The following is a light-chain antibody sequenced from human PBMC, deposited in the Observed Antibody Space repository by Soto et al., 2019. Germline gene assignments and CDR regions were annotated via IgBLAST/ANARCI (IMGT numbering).Light chain of an antibody. CDR3: QSYDSSLSVV. CDR1: SSNIGACYD. CDR2: GNS. J-gene: IGLJ2*01. V-gene: IGLV1-40*01. Sequence: QSVLTQPPSVSGAPGQRVTISCTGSSSNIGACYDVHWYQQLPGTAPKLLIYGNSNRPSGVPDRFSGSKSGTSASLAITGLQAEDAADYYCQSYDSSLSVVFGGGTKLTVL.